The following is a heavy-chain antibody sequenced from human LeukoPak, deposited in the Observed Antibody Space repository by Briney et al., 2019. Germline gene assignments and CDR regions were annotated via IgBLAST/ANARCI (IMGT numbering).Heavy chain of an antibody. V-gene: IGHV3-30*04. CDR1: GFTFSSYA. CDR3: AKDQYRDDAFDI. CDR2: ISYDGSNK. Sequence: GGSLRLSCAASGFTFSSYAMHWIRQAPGKGLEWVAVISYDGSNKYYADSVKGRFTISRDNSKNTLYLQMNSLRAEDTAVYYCAKDQYRDDAFDIWGQGTMVTVSS. J-gene: IGHJ3*02. D-gene: IGHD2-2*01.